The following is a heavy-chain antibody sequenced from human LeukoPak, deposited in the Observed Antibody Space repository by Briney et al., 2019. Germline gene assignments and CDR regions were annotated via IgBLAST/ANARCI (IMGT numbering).Heavy chain of an antibody. CDR1: GFTFTSSA. J-gene: IGHJ3*02. CDR3: AAVFLDFWSGARRWVFEI. V-gene: IGHV1-58*02. Sequence: ASVKVSCKASGFTFTSSAMQWVRQARGQRLEWIGWIVVGSGNTNYAQKFQERVTITRDMSTSTAYMELSSLRSEDTAVYYCAAVFLDFWSGARRWVFEIWGQGTRVTV. CDR2: IVVGSGNT. D-gene: IGHD3-3*01.